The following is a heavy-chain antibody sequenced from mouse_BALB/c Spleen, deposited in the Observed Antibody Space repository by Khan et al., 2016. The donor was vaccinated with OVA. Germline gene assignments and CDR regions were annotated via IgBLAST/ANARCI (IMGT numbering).Heavy chain of an antibody. D-gene: IGHD4-1*01. CDR2: ISSGGDYT. CDR3: ADHLTGSFAY. V-gene: IGHV5-6*01. CDR1: GFTFSSYS. Sequence: EVELVESGGDLVKPGGSLTLSCAASGFTFSSYSMSWVRQTPDTRLEWVASISSGGDYTYYPDSVKGRFTISRDNAKNTLYLQLSDLKSEDTAMYYCADHLTGSFAYWGQGTLVTVSA. J-gene: IGHJ3*01.